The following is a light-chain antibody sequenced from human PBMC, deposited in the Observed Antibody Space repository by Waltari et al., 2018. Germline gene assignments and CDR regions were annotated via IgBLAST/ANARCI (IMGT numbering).Light chain of an antibody. Sequence: DIQMTQSPSSLSSSVGDRVTLTCRASQGISNYLAWYQQKPGKVPKLLIYAASTLQSGVPSRFSGSGSGTDFTLTISSLQPEDFATYYCQQSYSTPPYTFGQGTKLEIK. V-gene: IGKV1-27*01. CDR2: AAS. J-gene: IGKJ2*01. CDR1: QGISNY. CDR3: QQSYSTPPYT.